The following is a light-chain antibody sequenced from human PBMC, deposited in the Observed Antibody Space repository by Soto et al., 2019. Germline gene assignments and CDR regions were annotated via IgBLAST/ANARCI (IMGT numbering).Light chain of an antibody. CDR2: GAS. CDR1: QTFSNRF. CDR3: QQCGSSST. V-gene: IGKV3-20*01. Sequence: DIVLTQAPGTLYLSPGERANLSCRASQTFSNRFLSWFQQIPGQAPRLLIYGASMRATGIPDRFSGSGSGTDFTLTISRLEPEDFAVYYCQQCGSSSTFGQGARLE. J-gene: IGKJ5*01.